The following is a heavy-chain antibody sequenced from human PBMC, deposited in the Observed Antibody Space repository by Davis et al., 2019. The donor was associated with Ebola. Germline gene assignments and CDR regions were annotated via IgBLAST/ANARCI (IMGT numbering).Heavy chain of an antibody. J-gene: IGHJ4*02. Sequence: SETLSLTCAVYGGSISSYYWSWIRQPPGKGLEWIGYIYYSGSTNYNPSLKSRVTISVDTSKNQFSLKLSSVTAADTAVYYCARVNTMIGVDYWGQGTLVTVSS. D-gene: IGHD3-22*01. CDR1: GGSISSYY. CDR2: IYYSGST. CDR3: ARVNTMIGVDY. V-gene: IGHV4-59*01.